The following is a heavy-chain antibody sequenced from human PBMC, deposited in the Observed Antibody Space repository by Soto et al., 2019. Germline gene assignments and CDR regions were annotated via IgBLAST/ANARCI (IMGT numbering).Heavy chain of an antibody. J-gene: IGHJ4*02. CDR2: INYSGST. V-gene: IGHV4-34*01. Sequence: PSETLSLTCAVYGGSFSGYYWSWIRQPPGKGLEWIGEINYSGSTNYNPSLKSRVTISVDTPKNQLSLKLSSVTAADTAVYYCARDKITGLFDYWGQGTLVTVSS. CDR1: GGSFSGYY. D-gene: IGHD2-8*02. CDR3: ARDKITGLFDY.